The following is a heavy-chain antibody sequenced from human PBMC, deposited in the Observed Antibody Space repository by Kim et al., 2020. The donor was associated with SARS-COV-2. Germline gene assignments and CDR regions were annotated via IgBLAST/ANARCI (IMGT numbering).Heavy chain of an antibody. Sequence: GGSLRLSCAASGFTFSSYSMNWVRQAPGKGLEWVSSISSSSSYIYYADSVKGRFTISRDNAKNSLYLQMNSLRAEDTAVYYCATHMGGSGAFDIWGQGTMVTVSS. CDR2: ISSSSSYI. V-gene: IGHV3-21*01. D-gene: IGHD1-26*01. J-gene: IGHJ3*02. CDR1: GFTFSSYS. CDR3: ATHMGGSGAFDI.